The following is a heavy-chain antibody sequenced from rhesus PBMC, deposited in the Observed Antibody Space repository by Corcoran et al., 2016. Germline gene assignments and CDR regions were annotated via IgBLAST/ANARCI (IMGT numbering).Heavy chain of an antibody. Sequence: QVQLQESGPGVVKPSETLSLTCAVSGGSISSRYWWSWIRQSPGKGLEWIGGIYGSGGSTEYNPSLKSRVTISIDTSKNQFSLKLSSVTAADTAVYYCARQLLSLFDYWGQGVLVTVSS. D-gene: IGHD2-33*01. V-gene: IGHV4-93*02. CDR2: IYGSGGST. CDR1: GGSISSRYW. J-gene: IGHJ4*01. CDR3: ARQLLSLFDY.